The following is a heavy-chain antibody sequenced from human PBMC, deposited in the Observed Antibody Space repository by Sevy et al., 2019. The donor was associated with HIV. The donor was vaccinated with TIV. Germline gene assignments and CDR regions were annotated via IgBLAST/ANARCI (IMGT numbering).Heavy chain of an antibody. CDR1: GASITNHY. J-gene: IGHJ6*03. D-gene: IGHD3-10*01. V-gene: IGHV4-4*07. Sequence: SETLSLTCTVSGASITNHYWSWIRQPAGKGLEWIGRINTRGDTHYNPSLKSRVTMSLDTSQKHFSLKLTSVIAADTAVYYCARDVVVRGVFPTYYYHYYMDVWGKGTTVTVSS. CDR2: INTRGDT. CDR3: ARDVVVRGVFPTYYYHYYMDV.